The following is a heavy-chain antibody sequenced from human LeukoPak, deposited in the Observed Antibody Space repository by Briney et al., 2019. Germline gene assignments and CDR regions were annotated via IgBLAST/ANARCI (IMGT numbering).Heavy chain of an antibody. CDR3: AREGEKDGDYLGDWFDP. J-gene: IGHJ5*02. D-gene: IGHD4-17*01. CDR1: GGSISSYY. V-gene: IGHV4-59*12. CDR2: IYYSGST. Sequence: PSETLSLTCTVSGGSISSYYWSWIRQPPGKGLEWIGYIYYSGSTNYNPSLKSRVTISVDTSKNQFSLKLSSVTAADTAVYYCAREGEKDGDYLGDWFDPWGQGTLVTVSS.